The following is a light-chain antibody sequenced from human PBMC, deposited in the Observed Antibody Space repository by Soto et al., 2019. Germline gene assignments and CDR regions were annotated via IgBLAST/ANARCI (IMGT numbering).Light chain of an antibody. CDR2: LGS. CDR3: MQALQTPLFT. V-gene: IGKV2-28*01. CDR1: QSLLHSNGYNY. Sequence: DIVMTQSPLSLPVTPGEPASISCRSSQSLLHSNGYNYLDWYLQKPGQSPQLLIYLGSNRASGVPGRFSGSGSCTDFTLKISRVEAEDVGVYYCMQALQTPLFTFGPGTKVDIK. J-gene: IGKJ3*01.